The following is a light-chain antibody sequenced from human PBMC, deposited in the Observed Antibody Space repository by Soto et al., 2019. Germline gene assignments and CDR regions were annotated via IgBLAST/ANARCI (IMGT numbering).Light chain of an antibody. CDR1: QRLSASD. V-gene: IGKV3-20*01. J-gene: IGKJ5*01. CDR2: GVS. CDR3: QQCGCSPLLT. Sequence: EIVLTQSPGTLSLSPGQGATVSCRASQRLSASDIAWYQQKPGQAPKFLMYGVSSRATGVPDRFSGSGSGTDFTLTISRVEPEDFAVYHCQQCGCSPLLTFGQGTRLEIK.